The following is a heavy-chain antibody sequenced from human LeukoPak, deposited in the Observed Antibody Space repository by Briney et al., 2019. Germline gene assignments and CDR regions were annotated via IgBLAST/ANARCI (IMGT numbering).Heavy chain of an antibody. V-gene: IGHV1-2*02. D-gene: IGHD3-9*01. CDR1: GYTFTGYY. Sequence: EASVKVSCKTSGYTFTGYYMHWVRQAPGQGLEWMGWINPNSGGTNYAQKFQGRVTMTRDTSISTAYMELSRLRSDDTAVYYCAQVGILTGQLAFDPWGQGTLVTVSS. CDR2: INPNSGGT. CDR3: AQVGILTGQLAFDP. J-gene: IGHJ5*02.